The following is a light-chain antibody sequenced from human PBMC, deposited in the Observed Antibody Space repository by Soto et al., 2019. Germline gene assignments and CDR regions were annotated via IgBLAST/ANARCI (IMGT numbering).Light chain of an antibody. CDR3: QQYGTTPFT. CDR2: GAS. Sequence: EIGLTQSPGTLSLSPGERATLSCRASQSVSSSYLAWYQQKPGQAPRLLIYGASSRDTSIPDRFSGSGSGTDFTLTISRLEPEDFAVYYCQQYGTTPFTFGPGTKVDIK. CDR1: QSVSSSY. J-gene: IGKJ3*01. V-gene: IGKV3-20*01.